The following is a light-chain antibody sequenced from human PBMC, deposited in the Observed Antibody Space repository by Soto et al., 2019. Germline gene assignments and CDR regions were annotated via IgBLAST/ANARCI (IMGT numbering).Light chain of an antibody. CDR1: SRDVGGYNY. V-gene: IGLV2-14*01. J-gene: IGLJ1*01. CDR2: DVS. Sequence: QSDLTQPASVSGSPGQSITISCTGTSRDVGGYNYVSWYQQHPGKAPKLMIYDVSNRPSGVSNRFSGSKSGNTASLTISGLQADDEADYYCSSYTSSSTLGFGTGTKLTVL. CDR3: SSYTSSSTLG.